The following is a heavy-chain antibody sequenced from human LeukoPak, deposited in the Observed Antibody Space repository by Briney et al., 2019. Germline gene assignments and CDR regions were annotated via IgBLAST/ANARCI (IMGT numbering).Heavy chain of an antibody. Sequence: ASVKVSCKASGYTFTIYDINWVRQATGQGLEWMGWMNPNSGNTGYAQKFQGRVTITRNTSISTAYMELSSLRSEDTAVYYCASTTPKYSSSWYKGAFDIWGQGTMVTVSS. J-gene: IGHJ3*02. CDR2: MNPNSGNT. CDR3: ASTTPKYSSSWYKGAFDI. D-gene: IGHD6-13*01. CDR1: GYTFTIYD. V-gene: IGHV1-8*03.